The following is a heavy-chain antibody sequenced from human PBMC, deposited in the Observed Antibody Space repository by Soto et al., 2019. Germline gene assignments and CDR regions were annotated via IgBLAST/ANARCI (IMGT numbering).Heavy chain of an antibody. CDR2: LIPLFGTT. CDR1: GGTFSGHA. CDR3: ARGPNWGYRFDS. J-gene: IGHJ4*02. D-gene: IGHD7-27*01. V-gene: IGHV1-69*06. Sequence: QVQLVQSGAEVKKPGSSVKVSCEASGGTFSGHAISWVRQAPGQGPEWMGGLIPLFGTTQHAQNFQDRLTITADKSTSTAYMELTSLRFEDTAIYYCARGPNWGYRFDSWGQGNLVTVSS.